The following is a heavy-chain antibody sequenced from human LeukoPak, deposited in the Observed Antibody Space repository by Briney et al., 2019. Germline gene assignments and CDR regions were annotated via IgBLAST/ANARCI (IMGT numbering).Heavy chain of an antibody. V-gene: IGHV3-30*04. D-gene: IGHD3-9*01. J-gene: IGHJ4*02. CDR1: GFTFSSYA. CDR2: ISYDGSNK. Sequence: GGSLRLSCAASGFTFSSYAMHWVRQAPGKGLEWVAVISYDGSNKYYADSVKGRFTISRDNSKNTLYLQMNSLRAEDTAVYYCASTGSYYDILTGYYEFDYWGQGTLVTVSS. CDR3: ASTGSYYDILTGYYEFDY.